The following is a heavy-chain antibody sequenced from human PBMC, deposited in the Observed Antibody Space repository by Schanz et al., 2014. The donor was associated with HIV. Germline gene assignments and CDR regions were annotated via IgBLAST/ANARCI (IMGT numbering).Heavy chain of an antibody. Sequence: VQLMESGGGPEKPGGSLRLSCAVSGFTFSDAWMSWVRQTPGKGLEWVGRIKSRSDGGTVDYGVPVKDRFLILRDDSRDKLFLFMSNLTIEDTAVYYCTTAIFNSGAYYYGMDVWGQGTTVIVSS. CDR3: TTAIFNSGAYYYGMDV. D-gene: IGHD3-9*01. CDR2: IKSRSDGGTV. J-gene: IGHJ6*02. V-gene: IGHV3-15*01. CDR1: GFTFSDAW.